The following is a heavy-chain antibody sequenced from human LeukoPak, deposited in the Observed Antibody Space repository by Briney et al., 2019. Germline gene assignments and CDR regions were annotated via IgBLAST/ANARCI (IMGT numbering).Heavy chain of an antibody. CDR2: ISHSGTN. CDR3: ASLGTLRS. J-gene: IGHJ5*02. CDR1: GGSVCRSRYN. V-gene: IGHV4-39*01. Sequence: SETLSLTCSVPGGSVCRSRYNWGWIRQPPGKGLEWIGGISHSGTNYNNPSLKSRVSISIDTSKNQFSVKLTSVTAADTAIYYCASLGTLRSWGQGTLVTVSS. D-gene: IGHD7-27*01.